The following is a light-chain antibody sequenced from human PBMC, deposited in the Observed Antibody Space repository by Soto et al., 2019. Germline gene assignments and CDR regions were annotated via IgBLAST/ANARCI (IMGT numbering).Light chain of an antibody. CDR2: RNN. J-gene: IGLJ2*01. CDR1: SSNIESNF. V-gene: IGLV1-47*01. CDR3: TVWDDSLRGRL. Sequence: VLTQPPSASGTPGQRVTISCSGTSSNIESNFVYWYQQLPGTTPRLLIYRNNQRPSGVPDRFSGSKSGTSASLAISALRSEDEADYYCTVWDDSLRGRLFGGGTKLTVL.